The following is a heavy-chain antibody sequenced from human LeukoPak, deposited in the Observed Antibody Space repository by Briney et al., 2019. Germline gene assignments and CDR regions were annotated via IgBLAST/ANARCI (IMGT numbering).Heavy chain of an antibody. J-gene: IGHJ5*02. Sequence: ASVKVSCKTSGYTFTDYYMHWVRQAPGQGREWMGWINPNSGGTNYAQKFQGRVTMTRDTSVSTAYMELSRLRSDDTAVYYCARGPRTNWFDPWGQGTLVTVSS. CDR2: INPNSGGT. CDR1: GYTFTDYY. D-gene: IGHD1-14*01. V-gene: IGHV1-2*02. CDR3: ARGPRTNWFDP.